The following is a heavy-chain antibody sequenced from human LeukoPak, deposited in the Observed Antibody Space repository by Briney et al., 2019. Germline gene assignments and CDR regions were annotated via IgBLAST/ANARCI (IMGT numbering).Heavy chain of an antibody. D-gene: IGHD3-10*01. V-gene: IGHV3-23*01. CDR2: IDGGGDIM. J-gene: IGHJ3*02. Sequence: GGSLRLSCAASGFSLRAYDLIWVRQAPGKGLDWVSIIDGGGDIMMYEDSVKGRFTISRDNSKNTFYLQMNSLRVEDTAVYYCAMRDRGYGLDIWGQGTMVTVSS. CDR3: AMRDRGYGLDI. CDR1: GFSLRAYD.